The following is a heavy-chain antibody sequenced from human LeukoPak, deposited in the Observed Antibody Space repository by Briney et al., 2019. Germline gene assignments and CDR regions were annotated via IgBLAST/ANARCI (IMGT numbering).Heavy chain of an antibody. D-gene: IGHD3-3*01. CDR1: GFTFTSYA. Sequence: GGSLRLSCAASGFTFTSYAMNWVRQAPGKGLEWVSFISASGSSTHYADSVKGRFTISRDNSNNTLYLQINSLRAEDTAAYYCAKGAQYDFWTGYTLEYFDVWGRGTLVTVSS. V-gene: IGHV3-23*01. CDR2: ISASGSST. J-gene: IGHJ4*02. CDR3: AKGAQYDFWTGYTLEYFDV.